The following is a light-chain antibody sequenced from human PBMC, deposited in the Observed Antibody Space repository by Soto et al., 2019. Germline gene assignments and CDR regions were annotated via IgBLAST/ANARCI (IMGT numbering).Light chain of an antibody. V-gene: IGKV3-15*01. CDR1: QSVSSN. J-gene: IGKJ5*01. Sequence: EIVMTQSPATLSVSPGERATLSCRASQSVSSNLAWYQKKPGQAPRLLIYGASTRATGIPARFSGSGSGTEFTLTISSLQSEDFAVYYCQQYNNWPRTFGQRTRLEIK. CDR3: QQYNNWPRT. CDR2: GAS.